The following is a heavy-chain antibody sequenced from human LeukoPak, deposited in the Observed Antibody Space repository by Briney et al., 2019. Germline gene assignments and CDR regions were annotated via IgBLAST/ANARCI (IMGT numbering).Heavy chain of an antibody. CDR3: ARVVGATKLVY. Sequence: GGSLRLSCAASAFTFISYSMNWVRQAPGKGLEWVSSISSSSSYIYYADSVKGRFTISRDNAKNSLYLQMNSLRAEDTAVYYCARVVGATKLVYWGQGTLVTVSS. CDR2: ISSSSSYI. CDR1: AFTFISYS. V-gene: IGHV3-21*01. D-gene: IGHD1-26*01. J-gene: IGHJ4*02.